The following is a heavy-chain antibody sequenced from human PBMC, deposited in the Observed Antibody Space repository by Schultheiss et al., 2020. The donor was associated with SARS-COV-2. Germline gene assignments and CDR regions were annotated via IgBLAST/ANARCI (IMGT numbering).Heavy chain of an antibody. V-gene: IGHV4-59*01. D-gene: IGHD1-26*01. CDR1: GGSISSYY. CDR2: IYYSGST. J-gene: IGHJ5*02. Sequence: SETLSLTCTVSGGSISSYYWSWIRQPPGKGLEWIGYIYYSGSTNYNPSLKSRVTISVDTSKNQFSLKLSSVTAADTAVYYCARAEAPGGSYGWFDPWGQGTLVTVSS. CDR3: ARAEAPGGSYGWFDP.